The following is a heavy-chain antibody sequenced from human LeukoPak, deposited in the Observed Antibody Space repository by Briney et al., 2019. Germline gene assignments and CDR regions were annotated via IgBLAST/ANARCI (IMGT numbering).Heavy chain of an antibody. CDR1: GYTFTSYG. J-gene: IGHJ6*02. V-gene: IGHV1-18*01. CDR3: ARDGVWFGELPGSNYYYYGMDV. D-gene: IGHD3-10*01. Sequence: ASVKVSCEASGYTFTSYGISWVRQAPGQGLEWMGWISAYNGNTNYAQKLQGRVTMTTDTSTSTAYMELRSLRSDDTAVYYCARDGVWFGELPGSNYYYYGMDVWGQGTTVTVSS. CDR2: ISAYNGNT.